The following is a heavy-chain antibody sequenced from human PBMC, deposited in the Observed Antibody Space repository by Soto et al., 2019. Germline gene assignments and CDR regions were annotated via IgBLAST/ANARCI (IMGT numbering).Heavy chain of an antibody. CDR3: NARGFRVVGDTPDD. Sequence: PGRSLRLSCAASGFTFSNAWMNWVRQAPGKGLEWVGRIKKKSDGVTTDYAALVKGRFRISRDDAIKTLTLEMNSPQIDDTAVYYCNARGFRVVGDTPDDWGHGTLVTFSS. D-gene: IGHD3-10*01. CDR2: IKKKSDGVTT. CDR1: GFTFSNAW. V-gene: IGHV3-15*01. J-gene: IGHJ4*01.